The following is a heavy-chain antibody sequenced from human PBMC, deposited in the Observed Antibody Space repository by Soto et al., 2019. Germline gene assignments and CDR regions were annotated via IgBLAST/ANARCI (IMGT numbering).Heavy chain of an antibody. J-gene: IGHJ6*02. V-gene: IGHV3-74*01. CDR2: INSDESST. CDR1: GFTFSHYW. CDR3: ARAGGYCSGGVCTHYYFYGMDI. Sequence: GGSLRLSCAASGFTFSHYWMHWVRQAPGMGLVWVSRINSDESSTNYADSVKGRFTISRDNTKNTLYLQMNSLRAEDTAVYYCARAGGYCSGGVCTHYYFYGMDIWGQGTTVTVSS. D-gene: IGHD2-8*02.